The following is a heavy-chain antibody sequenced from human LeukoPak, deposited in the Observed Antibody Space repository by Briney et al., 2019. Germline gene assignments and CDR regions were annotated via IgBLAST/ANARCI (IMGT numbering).Heavy chain of an antibody. CDR3: ARGYSSSHFDY. V-gene: IGHV1-46*01. Sequence: GASVKVSCKASGYTFTSYYMHWVRQAPGQGLEWMGIINPSGGSTSYAQKFQGRVTITRNTSISTAYMELSSLRSEDTAVYYCARGYSSSHFDYWGQGTLVTVSS. CDR1: GYTFTSYY. CDR2: INPSGGST. J-gene: IGHJ4*02. D-gene: IGHD6-6*01.